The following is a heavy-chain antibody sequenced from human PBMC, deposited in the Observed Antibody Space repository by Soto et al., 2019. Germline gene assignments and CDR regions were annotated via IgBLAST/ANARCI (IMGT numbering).Heavy chain of an antibody. J-gene: IGHJ4*02. Sequence: PVGSLRLSCAASGFNLSTYGMHWVRQAPGKGLEWVAAMSYDGTKEYYADSVKGRFTISRDNSRNTLFLQLNSLRAEDTAVYYCAKEYGSTWIDHWGQGTLVTVSS. V-gene: IGHV3-30*18. D-gene: IGHD6-13*01. CDR1: GFNLSTYG. CDR2: MSYDGTKE. CDR3: AKEYGSTWIDH.